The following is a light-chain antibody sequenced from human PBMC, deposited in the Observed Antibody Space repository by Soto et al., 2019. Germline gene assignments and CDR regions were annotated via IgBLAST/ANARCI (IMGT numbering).Light chain of an antibody. J-gene: IGKJ4*02. Sequence: EIVLTQSPATLSLSPGERATLSCRASQSVSSYLAWYQQKPGQAPRLLIYDASNRATGIPARFSGSGSGTDFTLTISSLEPEDFAVYYCQQRSGFGGGTQVDIK. CDR3: QQRSG. V-gene: IGKV3-11*01. CDR1: QSVSSY. CDR2: DAS.